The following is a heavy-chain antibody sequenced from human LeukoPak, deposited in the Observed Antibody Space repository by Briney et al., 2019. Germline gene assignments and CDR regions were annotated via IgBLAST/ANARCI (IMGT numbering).Heavy chain of an antibody. CDR2: ISGSGDAT. J-gene: IGHJ3*02. CDR3: AKRGAPYSTSWHDAFDI. V-gene: IGHV3-23*01. CDR1: GFTFAGYA. D-gene: IGHD6-13*01. Sequence: GYLRLSCAASGFTFAGYAMTWVRQAPGKGLEWVSAISGSGDATYYADSVQGRFTISTDNSKNTLYLQMNSLRAEDTAVYYCAKRGAPYSTSWHDAFDIWGRGTMVTVSS.